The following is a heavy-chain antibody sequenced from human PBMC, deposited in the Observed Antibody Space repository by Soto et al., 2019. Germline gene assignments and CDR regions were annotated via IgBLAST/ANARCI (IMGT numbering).Heavy chain of an antibody. CDR2: IYWDDDK. D-gene: IGHD3-22*01. J-gene: IGHJ4*02. Sequence: QITLKESGPTLVKPTQTLTLTCTFSGFSLSTTGVGVGWIRQPPGKALEWLAIIYWDDDKRYSPSLKSRLTITTNTSNNQVVLTMTNKVPGDTATYYCARESRRFFDCWGQGTLVTVSS. CDR3: ARESRRFFDC. V-gene: IGHV2-5*02. CDR1: GFSLSTTGVG.